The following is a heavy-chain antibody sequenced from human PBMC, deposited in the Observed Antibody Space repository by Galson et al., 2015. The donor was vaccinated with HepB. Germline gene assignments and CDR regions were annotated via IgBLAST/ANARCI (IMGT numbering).Heavy chain of an antibody. D-gene: IGHD2-2*01. CDR3: ARVRGYCSSTSCYRGAFDI. CDR2: INPSGGST. V-gene: IGHV1-46*01. CDR1: GYTFTSYY. Sequence: SVKVSCKASGYTFTSYYMHWVRQAPGRGLEWMGIINPSGGSTSYAQKFQGRVTITRDTSTSTVYMELSSLRSEDTAVYYCARVRGYCSSTSCYRGAFDIWGQGTMVTVSS. J-gene: IGHJ3*02.